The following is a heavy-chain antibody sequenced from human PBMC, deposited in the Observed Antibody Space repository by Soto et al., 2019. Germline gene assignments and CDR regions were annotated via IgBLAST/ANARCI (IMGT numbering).Heavy chain of an antibody. CDR3: ASIPRGYCSSTSCRELGNYYGMDV. CDR1: GYSFTSYW. J-gene: IGHJ6*02. V-gene: IGHV5-51*01. Sequence: GESLKISCKVSGYSFTSYWIGWVRQMPGKGLEWMGLIYLGDFDTNFSPSFQGHVIISADKSISTAYLQWSSLKASDIALYYCASIPRGYCSSTSCRELGNYYGMDVWGQGTTVTVSS. D-gene: IGHD2-2*01. CDR2: IYLGDFDT.